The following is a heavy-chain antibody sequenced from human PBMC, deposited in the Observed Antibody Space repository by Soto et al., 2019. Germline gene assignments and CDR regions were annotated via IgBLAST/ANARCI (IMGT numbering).Heavy chain of an antibody. Sequence: SETLSLTCAVYGGSFSGYYWSWIRQPPGKGLEWIGEINHSGSTNYNPSLKSRVTISVDTSKNQFSLYLQMNSLRAEDTAVYYCARDPYSNYEIDYWGQGTLVTVSS. CDR2: INHSGST. V-gene: IGHV4-34*01. J-gene: IGHJ4*02. CDR1: GGSFSGYY. CDR3: ARDPYSNYEIDY. D-gene: IGHD4-4*01.